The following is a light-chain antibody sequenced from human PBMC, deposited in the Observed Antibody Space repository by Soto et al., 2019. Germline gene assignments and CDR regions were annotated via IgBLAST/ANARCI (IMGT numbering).Light chain of an antibody. CDR3: QPYNSYSRT. V-gene: IGKV1-5*03. Sequence: DIPMTQSPSTLSASVGDIVTITCRASQSISSWLAWYQQKPGKAPKILIYKASILESGVPSRFSGSGSGTECNLTISSLQPDDSATYYCQPYNSYSRTFGQGTKVDIK. J-gene: IGKJ1*01. CDR2: KAS. CDR1: QSISSW.